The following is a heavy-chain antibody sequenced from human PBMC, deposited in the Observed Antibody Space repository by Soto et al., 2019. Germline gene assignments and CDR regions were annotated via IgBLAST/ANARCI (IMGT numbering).Heavy chain of an antibody. CDR3: ARDQVPGLDAFDI. CDR1: GFTFSSYS. J-gene: IGHJ3*02. CDR2: ISRSAGNT. Sequence: PGGSLRLSCAASGFTFSSYSMNWVRQAPGKGLEWVSSISRSAGNTYYADSVKGRFTISRDNAKYSMYLQMNSLRAEDTAVYYCARDQVPGLDAFDIWGQGTMVTVSS. V-gene: IGHV3-21*01.